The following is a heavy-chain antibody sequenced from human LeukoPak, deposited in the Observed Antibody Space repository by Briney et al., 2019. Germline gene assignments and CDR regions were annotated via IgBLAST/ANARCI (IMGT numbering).Heavy chain of an antibody. D-gene: IGHD3-22*01. V-gene: IGHV4-61*01. CDR1: GGSINTYTYF. CDR3: ARGLRGYYSDY. CDR2: IYYSGST. Sequence: SETLSLTCTVSGGSINTYTYFWSWIRQPPGKGLEWIGYIYYSGSTNYNPSLKSRVTISVDTSKNQFSLKLSSVTAADTAVYYCARGLRGYYSDYWGQGTLVTVSS. J-gene: IGHJ4*02.